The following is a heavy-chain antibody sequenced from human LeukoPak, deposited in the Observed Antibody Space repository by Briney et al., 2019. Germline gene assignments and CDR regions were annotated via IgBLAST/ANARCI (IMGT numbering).Heavy chain of an antibody. J-gene: IGHJ3*02. D-gene: IGHD7-27*01. V-gene: IGHV4-59*12. Sequence: PSETLSLTCTVSGGSISTYYWSWIRQPPGKGLEWIGYIYYSGSTNYNPSLKSRVTISVDTSKNQFSLRLSSVTAADTALYYCARVRKSGDAFDIWGQGTMVTVSS. CDR1: GGSISTYY. CDR3: ARVRKSGDAFDI. CDR2: IYYSGST.